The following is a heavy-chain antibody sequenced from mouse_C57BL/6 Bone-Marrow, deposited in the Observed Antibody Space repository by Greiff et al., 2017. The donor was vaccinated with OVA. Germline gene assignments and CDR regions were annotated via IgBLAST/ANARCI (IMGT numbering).Heavy chain of an antibody. CDR2: IHPNSGST. V-gene: IGHV1-64*01. Sequence: VKLQQPGAELVKPGASVKLSCKASGYTFTSYWMHWVKQRPGQGLEWIGMIHPNSGSTNYNEKFKSKATLTVDKSSSTAYMQLSSLTSEDSAVYYCARYSKSAWFAYWGQGTLVTVSA. CDR1: GYTFTSYW. CDR3: ARYSKSAWFAY. D-gene: IGHD2-5*01. J-gene: IGHJ3*01.